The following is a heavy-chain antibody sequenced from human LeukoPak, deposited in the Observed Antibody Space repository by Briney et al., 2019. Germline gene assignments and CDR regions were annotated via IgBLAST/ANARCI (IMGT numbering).Heavy chain of an antibody. J-gene: IGHJ5*01. D-gene: IGHD3-3*01. CDR2: IRNSGVNT. CDR3: GKTHYDFWSGPMNWFDS. V-gene: IGHV3-23*01. CDR1: GFTFSSYA. Sequence: PGGSLRLSCAASGFTFSSYAMSWVRQAPGKGLEWVSAIRNSGVNTYYADSVKGRFTISRDNSKNTLYLEMNSLRAEDTAVYYCGKTHYDFWSGPMNWFDSWGQGSLVTVSS.